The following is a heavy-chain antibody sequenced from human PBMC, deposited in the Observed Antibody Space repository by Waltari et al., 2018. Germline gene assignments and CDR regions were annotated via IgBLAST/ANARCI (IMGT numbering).Heavy chain of an antibody. D-gene: IGHD2-2*01. Sequence: EVQLVESGGGLVQPGGSLRLSCAASGFTFSRYTMNWVRQAPGKGLEWVSSISWSSTTMSYADSVKGRFTISRDNARNSLYLLMNSLRAEDTAMYYCARPYCTSTSCDYYFDSWGQGTLVTVSS. CDR3: ARPYCTSTSCDYYFDS. V-gene: IGHV3-48*01. J-gene: IGHJ4*02. CDR1: GFTFSRYT. CDR2: ISWSSTTM.